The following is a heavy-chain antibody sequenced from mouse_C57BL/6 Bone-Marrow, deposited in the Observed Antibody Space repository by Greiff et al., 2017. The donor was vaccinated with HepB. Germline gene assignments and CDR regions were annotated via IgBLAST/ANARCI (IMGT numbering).Heavy chain of an antibody. V-gene: IGHV1-81*01. CDR3: ARGGRGSSPFAY. Sequence: SGAELARPGASVKLSCKASGYTFTSYGISWVKQRTGQGLEWIGEIYPRSGNTYYNEKFKGKATLTADKSSSTAYMELRSLTSEDSAVYFCARGGRGSSPFAYWGQGTLVTVSA. CDR1: GYTFTSYG. CDR2: IYPRSGNT. D-gene: IGHD1-1*01. J-gene: IGHJ3*01.